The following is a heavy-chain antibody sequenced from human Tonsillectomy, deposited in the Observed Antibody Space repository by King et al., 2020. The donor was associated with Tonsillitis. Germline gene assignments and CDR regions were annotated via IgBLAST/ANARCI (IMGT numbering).Heavy chain of an antibody. Sequence: VQLVESGAEVKKPGASVKVSCMASGYTFTGYYMPWVRQAPGQGLEWMGWINPNSGGTNYAQKFQGRVTMTRDTSISTAYMELSRLRSDDTAVYYCASPVGATPHDAFDIWGQGTMVTVSS. CDR3: ASPVGATPHDAFDI. D-gene: IGHD1-26*01. J-gene: IGHJ3*02. V-gene: IGHV1-2*02. CDR1: GYTFTGYY. CDR2: INPNSGGT.